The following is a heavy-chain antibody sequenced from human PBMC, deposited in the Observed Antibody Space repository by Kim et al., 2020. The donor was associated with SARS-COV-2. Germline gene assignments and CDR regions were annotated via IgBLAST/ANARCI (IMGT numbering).Heavy chain of an antibody. CDR1: GGPFGSFY. D-gene: IGHD3-16*01. V-gene: IGHV4-59*01. J-gene: IGHJ2*01. CDR2: IYYGGTT. CDR3: SRNSYVSGLHFDL. Sequence: SETLSLSCTVSGGPFGSFYRNWIRQPPGKGLEWIGWIYYGGTTYYYPSLMGRLIIILKASENQFPLHPMPALAAEKAVFFCSRNSYVSGLHFDL.